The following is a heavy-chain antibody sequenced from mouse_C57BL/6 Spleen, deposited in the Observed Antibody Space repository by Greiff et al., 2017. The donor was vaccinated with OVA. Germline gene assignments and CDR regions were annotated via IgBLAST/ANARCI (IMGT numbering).Heavy chain of an antibody. Sequence: EVMLVDSGGGLVKPGGSLKLSCAASGFTFSDYGMHWVRQAPEKGLEWVAYISSGSSTIYYADTVKGRFTISRDNAKNTLFLQMTSLRSEDTAMYYCARGLYYENAMDYWGQGTSVTVSS. CDR3: ARGLYYENAMDY. D-gene: IGHD2-4*01. CDR2: ISSGSSTI. V-gene: IGHV5-17*01. J-gene: IGHJ4*01. CDR1: GFTFSDYG.